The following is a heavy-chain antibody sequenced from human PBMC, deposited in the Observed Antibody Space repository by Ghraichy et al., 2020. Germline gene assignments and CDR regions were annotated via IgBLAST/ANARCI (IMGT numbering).Heavy chain of an antibody. CDR2: IYWNDDK. CDR3: AHRRGNWNSYAFDI. Sequence: SGPTLVKPTQTLTLTCTFSGFSLSTSGVGVGWIRQPPGKALEWLALIYWNDDKRYSPSLKSRLTITKDTSKNQVVLTMTNMDPVDTATYYCAHRRGNWNSYAFDIWGQGTMVTVSS. J-gene: IGHJ3*02. V-gene: IGHV2-5*01. D-gene: IGHD1-7*01. CDR1: GFSLSTSGVG.